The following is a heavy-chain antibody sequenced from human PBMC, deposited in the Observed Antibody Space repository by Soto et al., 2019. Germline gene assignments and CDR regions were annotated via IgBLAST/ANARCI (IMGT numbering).Heavy chain of an antibody. CDR2: IYYSGST. D-gene: IGHD6-6*01. V-gene: IGHV4-31*03. Sequence: QVQLQESGPGLVKPSQTLSLTCTVSGGSISSGGYYWRWIRQHPGKGLEWIGYIYYSGSTYYNPSLKSRVTIPVDTSKNQFSLKLSSVTAADTAGYYWARANIAARPVDYWGQGTLVTVSS. CDR3: ARANIAARPVDY. CDR1: GGSISSGGYY. J-gene: IGHJ4*02.